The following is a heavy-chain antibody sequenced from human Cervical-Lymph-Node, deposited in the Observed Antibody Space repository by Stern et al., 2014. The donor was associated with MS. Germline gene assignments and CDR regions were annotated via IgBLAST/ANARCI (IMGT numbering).Heavy chain of an antibody. CDR3: ARGAVSNRAAATLHNLFDS. CDR1: GGTFSSTYA. V-gene: IGHV1-69*09. D-gene: IGHD2-15*01. Sequence: QVQLVQSGAEVKKPGSSVNVSCKASGGTFSSTYAIPWMRQPPGQGLEWMGRIIPLLGLPSYAQKFQGRVTITAETSTSTAYMGLSSLRSEDTAVYYCARGAVSNRAAATLHNLFDSWGQGTLVTVSS. CDR2: IIPLLGLP. J-gene: IGHJ5*01.